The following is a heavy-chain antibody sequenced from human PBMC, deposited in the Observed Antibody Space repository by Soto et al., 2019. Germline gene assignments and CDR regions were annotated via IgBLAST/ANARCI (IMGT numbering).Heavy chain of an antibody. V-gene: IGHV3-74*01. Sequence: PGGSLRLSCAASGFTFSSYWMHWVRQAPGKGLVWVSRINSDGSSTSYADSVKGRFTISRDNAKNTLYLQMNSLRAEDTAVYYCAKGTYYGSGSYFDFWGQGTLVTVSS. CDR3: AKGTYYGSGSYFDF. CDR2: INSDGSST. J-gene: IGHJ4*02. D-gene: IGHD3-10*01. CDR1: GFTFSSYW.